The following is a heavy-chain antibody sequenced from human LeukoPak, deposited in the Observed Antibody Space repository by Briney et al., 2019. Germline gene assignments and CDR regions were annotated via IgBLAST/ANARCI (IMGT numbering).Heavy chain of an antibody. V-gene: IGHV3-23*01. D-gene: IGHD3-22*01. Sequence: PGGSLRLSCEASGFTFRSYAMSWVRQAPGKGLEWVSAIRDSGVTTYYADSVKGRFTISRDNAKNTLYLQMNSLRAEDTAVYYCAKMMIVVVTHYTDYWGQGTLVTVSS. CDR2: IRDSGVTT. CDR3: AKMMIVVVTHYTDY. J-gene: IGHJ4*02. CDR1: GFTFRSYA.